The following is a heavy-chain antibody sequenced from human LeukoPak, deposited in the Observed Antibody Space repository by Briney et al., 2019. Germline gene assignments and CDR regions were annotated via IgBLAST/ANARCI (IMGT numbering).Heavy chain of an antibody. CDR2: IDHSGST. D-gene: IGHD2-21*01. V-gene: IGHV4-34*01. CDR3: ARWQYSV. CDR1: GGSFSGYY. J-gene: IGHJ4*02. Sequence: SETLSRTCAVYGGSFSGYYWSWIRQPPGKGLEWIGEIDHSGSTNYNPSLKSRVTISIDTSKNQFSLKLTSVTAADTAVYYCARWQYSVWGQGTLVTISS.